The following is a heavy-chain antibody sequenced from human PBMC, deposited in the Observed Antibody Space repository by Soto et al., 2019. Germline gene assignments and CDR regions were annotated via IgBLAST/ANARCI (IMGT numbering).Heavy chain of an antibody. CDR3: AKAMDPPPGQYDFSSGYYAPPYYYGMDV. CDR1: GFTFSSYA. CDR2: ISGSGGST. D-gene: IGHD3-3*01. J-gene: IGHJ6*02. V-gene: IGHV3-23*01. Sequence: EVQLLESGGGLVQPGGSLRLSCAASGFTFSSYAMSWVRQAPGKGLEWVSAISGSGGSTYYADSVKGRFTISRDNSKNTLYLQMNSLRAASRAVYYCAKAMDPPPGQYDFSSGYYAPPYYYGMDVWGQGTTVTVSS.